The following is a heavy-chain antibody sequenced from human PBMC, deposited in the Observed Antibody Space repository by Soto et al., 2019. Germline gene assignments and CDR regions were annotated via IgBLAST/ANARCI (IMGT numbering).Heavy chain of an antibody. CDR1: GFTFSSYG. D-gene: IGHD3-3*01. Sequence: PGGSLRLSCAASGFTFSSYGMHWVRQAPGKGLEWVAVISYDGSNKYYADSVKGRFTISRDNSKNTLYLQMNSLRAEDTAVYYCAKDSFGKDCWSGGMDVWGQGTTVTVSS. CDR2: ISYDGSNK. V-gene: IGHV3-30*18. CDR3: AKDSFGKDCWSGGMDV. J-gene: IGHJ6*02.